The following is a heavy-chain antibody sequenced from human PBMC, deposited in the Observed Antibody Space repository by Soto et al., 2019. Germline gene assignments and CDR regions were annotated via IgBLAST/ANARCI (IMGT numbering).Heavy chain of an antibody. CDR1: GFTFSSYA. CDR3: AGSLELLAPNWFDP. J-gene: IGHJ5*02. D-gene: IGHD1-7*01. CDR2: ISSNGGST. V-gene: IGHV3-64*01. Sequence: PGGSLRLSCAASGFTFSSYAMHWVRQAPGKGLEYVSAISSNGGSTYYANSVKGRFTISRDNSKNTLYLQMGSLRAEDMAVYYCAGSLELLAPNWFDPWGQGTLVTVSS.